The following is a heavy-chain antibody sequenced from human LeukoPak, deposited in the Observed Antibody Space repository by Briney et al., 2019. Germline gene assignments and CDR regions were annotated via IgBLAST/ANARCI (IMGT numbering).Heavy chain of an antibody. J-gene: IGHJ4*02. CDR3: ARTAKLGYSSSWYDY. CDR2: INPNSGGT. Sequence: GASVKVSCKASGYTFTGYYMHWVRQAPGQGLEWMGWINPNSGGTNYAQKFQGRVTMTRDTSISTAYMELSRLRSDDTAVYYCARTAKLGYSSSWYDYWGQGTLVTVSS. V-gene: IGHV1-2*02. D-gene: IGHD6-13*01. CDR1: GYTFTGYY.